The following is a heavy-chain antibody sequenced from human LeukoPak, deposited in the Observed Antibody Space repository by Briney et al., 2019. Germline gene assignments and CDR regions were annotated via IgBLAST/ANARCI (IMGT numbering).Heavy chain of an antibody. CDR2: INSDGSST. V-gene: IGHV3-74*01. CDR1: GFTFSSYW. D-gene: IGHD6-6*01. CDR3: AKDRSKISSSSALDY. J-gene: IGHJ4*02. Sequence: GGSLRLSCAASGFTFSSYWMHWVRQAPGKGLVWVSRINSDGSSTSYADSVKGRFTISGDNSKNTLYLQMNSLRAEDTAVYYCAKDRSKISSSSALDYWGQGTLVTVSS.